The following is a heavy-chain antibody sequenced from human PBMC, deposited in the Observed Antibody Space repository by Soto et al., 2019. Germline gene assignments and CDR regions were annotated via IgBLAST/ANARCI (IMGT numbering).Heavy chain of an antibody. Sequence: QVQLVQSGAEVKKPGASVKVSCKASGYTFTTSYISWLRQAPGQGLAGMGWISAYNGNTKYAQKLQGRVTMTTDTSTSTAYMELRSLRSDDTAGYYCARDNPPMGVWGQGTTVTVSS. CDR1: GYTFTTSY. CDR2: ISAYNGNT. CDR3: ARDNPPMGV. J-gene: IGHJ6*02. V-gene: IGHV1-18*01.